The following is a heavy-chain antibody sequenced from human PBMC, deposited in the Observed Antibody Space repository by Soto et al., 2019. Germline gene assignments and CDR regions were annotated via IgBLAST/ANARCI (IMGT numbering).Heavy chain of an antibody. Sequence: LRLSCAASGFTFSSYAMTWVRQAPGKGLEWVSAISGRGDSTYYADSVKGRFTISRDQSKNTLYLQMHSLRAEDTAVYFCAKERDHGADRYYFDDWGQGTLVTVSS. CDR2: ISGRGDST. CDR3: AKERDHGADRYYFDD. J-gene: IGHJ4*02. V-gene: IGHV3-23*01. CDR1: GFTFSSYA.